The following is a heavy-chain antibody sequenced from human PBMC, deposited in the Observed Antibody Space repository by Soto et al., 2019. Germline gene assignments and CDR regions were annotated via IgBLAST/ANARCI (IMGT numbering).Heavy chain of an antibody. V-gene: IGHV4-4*07. CDR2: MYSTGST. J-gene: IGHJ3*02. D-gene: IGHD3-22*01. Sequence: QVQLQESGPRLVKPSETLSLTCTVSGGSVSTHYWSWIRQPAGKGLEWLVRMYSTGSTNYNPSLRSRVTMSVGTSRNQFSLTLTSVTAADTAVYYCARDGSGYDTSGYYLYDAFDIWGQGTMVTVSS. CDR1: GGSVSTHY. CDR3: ARDGSGYDTSGYYLYDAFDI.